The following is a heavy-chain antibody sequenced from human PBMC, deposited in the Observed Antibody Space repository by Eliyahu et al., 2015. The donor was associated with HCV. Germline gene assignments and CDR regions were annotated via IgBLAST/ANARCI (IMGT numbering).Heavy chain of an antibody. J-gene: IGHJ3*02. CDR2: IIPKFGIA. D-gene: IGHD3-22*01. CDR1: GDTXSSYA. V-gene: IGHV1-69*04. Sequence: QVQLVQSGAEVKNPGSSVKVSCKASGDTXSSYAINWVRQAPGQGLQWMGRIIPKFGIANYAQKFQGRVTITADKSTTTAYMELSSLRSEDTAVYYCARDLVSMIVVASGTFDIWGQGTMVTVSS. CDR3: ARDLVSMIVVASGTFDI.